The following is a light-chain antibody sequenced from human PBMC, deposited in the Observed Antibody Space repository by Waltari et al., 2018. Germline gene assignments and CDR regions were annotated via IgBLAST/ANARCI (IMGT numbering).Light chain of an antibody. J-gene: IGKJ1*01. CDR1: QSIASN. Sequence: EIVLTQSPDFQSATPKERVTITCRASQSIASNLHWYQQKAAQSPKLLIKYATQSFSGVPSRFSGSGSGTYVTLTINGLEAEDAATYYCHQSSSFPWTFGQGTKVEIK. CDR3: HQSSSFPWT. CDR2: YAT. V-gene: IGKV6-21*01.